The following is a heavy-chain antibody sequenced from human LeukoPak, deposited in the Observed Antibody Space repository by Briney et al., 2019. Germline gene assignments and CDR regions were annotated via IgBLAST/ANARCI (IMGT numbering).Heavy chain of an antibody. CDR3: ATHGRFGELSVDY. CDR2: FDPEDGET. D-gene: IGHD3-10*01. J-gene: IGHJ4*02. Sequence: ASVKVSCKVSGYTLIELSMHWVRQAPGKGLEWMGGFDPEDGETIYAQKFQGRVTMTEDTSTDTAYMELSSLRSEDTAVYYCATHGRFGELSVDYWGQGTLVTVSS. V-gene: IGHV1-24*01. CDR1: GYTLIELS.